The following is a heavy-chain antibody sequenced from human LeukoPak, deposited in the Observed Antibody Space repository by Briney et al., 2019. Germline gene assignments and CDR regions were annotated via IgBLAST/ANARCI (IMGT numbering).Heavy chain of an antibody. V-gene: IGHV1-2*02. CDR2: INPNSGGT. Sequence: ASVKVSCKASGYTFTGYYMHWVRQAPGQGLEWMGWINPNSGGTNYAQKFQGRVTMTRDTSISTAYMELSRLRSDDTAVYYCARDDSSGRHPLLPDGYWGQGTLVTVSS. CDR3: ARDDSSGRHPLLPDGY. CDR1: GYTFTGYY. J-gene: IGHJ4*02. D-gene: IGHD6-19*01.